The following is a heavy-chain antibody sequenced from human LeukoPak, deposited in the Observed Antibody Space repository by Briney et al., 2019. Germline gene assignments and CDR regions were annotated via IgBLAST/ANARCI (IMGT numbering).Heavy chain of an antibody. CDR3: ARWIQLWYYFDY. CDR2: ISSSSSYM. J-gene: IGHJ4*02. D-gene: IGHD5-18*01. CDR1: GFTFSSYS. V-gene: IGHV3-21*01. Sequence: GGSLRLSCAASGFTFSSYSMNWVRQAPGKGLEWVSSISSSSSYMYYADSVKGRFTISRDNAKNSLYLQMNSLRAEDTAVYYCARWIQLWYYFDYWGQGTLVTVSS.